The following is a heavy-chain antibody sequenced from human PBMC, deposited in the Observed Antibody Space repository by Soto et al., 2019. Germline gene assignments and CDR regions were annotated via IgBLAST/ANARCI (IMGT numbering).Heavy chain of an antibody. J-gene: IGHJ6*02. V-gene: IGHV1-2*02. CDR3: ARNMDYYYGPGSGNGHGF. CDR1: GYTFTSYY. Sequence: QVQLVQSGAEMKEPADSVRVSCEASGYTFTSYYIHWVRQAPGQGLEWMGWINPKFGDTTYAQDFQGRVSMTRDMSISTVYMELSRLTSDDTAIYYCARNMDYYYGPGSGNGHGFWGQGTTVTVFS. D-gene: IGHD3-10*01. CDR2: INPKFGDT.